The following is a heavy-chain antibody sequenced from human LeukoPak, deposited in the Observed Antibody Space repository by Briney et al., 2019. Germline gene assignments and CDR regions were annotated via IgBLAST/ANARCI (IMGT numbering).Heavy chain of an antibody. J-gene: IGHJ6*04. CDR3: ASHNIVATDYYYGMDV. CDR1: GVSISSYY. V-gene: IGHV4-59*01. D-gene: IGHD5-12*01. CDR2: IYYSGST. Sequence: SETLSLTCTVSGVSISSYYWSWIWQPPGKGLEWIGYIYYSGSTNYNPSLKSRVTISVDTSKNQFSLKLSSVTAADTAVYYCASHNIVATDYYYGMDVWGKGTTVTVSS.